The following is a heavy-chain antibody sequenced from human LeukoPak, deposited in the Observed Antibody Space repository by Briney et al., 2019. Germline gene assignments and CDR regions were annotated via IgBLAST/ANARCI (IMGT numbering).Heavy chain of an antibody. CDR3: AKGNSIAARSYFDY. CDR1: GFTFSSYG. J-gene: IGHJ4*02. CDR2: ISYDGSNK. D-gene: IGHD6-6*01. V-gene: IGHV3-30*18. Sequence: GGSLRLSCAASGFTFSSYGMHWVRQAPGKGLEWVAVISYDGSNKYYADSVKGRFTISIDNSKNTLYLQMNSLRAEDTAVYYCAKGNSIAARSYFDYGGQGTLVTVSA.